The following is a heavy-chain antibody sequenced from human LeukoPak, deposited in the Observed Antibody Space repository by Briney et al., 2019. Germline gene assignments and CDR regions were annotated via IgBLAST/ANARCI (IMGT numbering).Heavy chain of an antibody. J-gene: IGHJ4*02. Sequence: GGSLRLSCAASGFTFSSYAMHWVRQAPGKGLEWVAVISYDGSNKYYADSVKGRFTISRDNSKNTLYLQMNSLRAEDTAVYYCARDGNYYDSSGYRSYFDYWGQGTLVTVSS. D-gene: IGHD3-22*01. V-gene: IGHV3-30-3*01. CDR3: ARDGNYYDSSGYRSYFDY. CDR1: GFTFSSYA. CDR2: ISYDGSNK.